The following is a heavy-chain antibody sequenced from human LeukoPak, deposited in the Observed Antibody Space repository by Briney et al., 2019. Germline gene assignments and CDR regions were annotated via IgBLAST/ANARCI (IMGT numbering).Heavy chain of an antibody. V-gene: IGHV4-31*03. J-gene: IGHJ6*02. D-gene: IGHD3-10*01. CDR1: GGSMSSGGYY. CDR2: IYYSRST. Sequence: PSETLSLTCTVSGGSMSSGGYYWSWIRHHPGKGLEWIGYIYYSRSTYYNPSLKSRVTISVDTSKNQFSLNLSSATAADTAVYYCARDNVGGSGSGSMDVWGQGTTVTVSS. CDR3: ARDNVGGSGSGSMDV.